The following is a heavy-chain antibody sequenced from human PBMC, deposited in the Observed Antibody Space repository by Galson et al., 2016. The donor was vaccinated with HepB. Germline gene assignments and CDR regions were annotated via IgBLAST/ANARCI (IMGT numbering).Heavy chain of an antibody. V-gene: IGHV3-48*02. J-gene: IGHJ4*02. Sequence: SLRLSCAASGFTFLSYSINWVRQAPGKGLEWISYISSRSDTIYYADSVNGRFTISRDNAKQLVYLQMDSLRDEDTAVYYCVRNFDSWGQGTLVIVSS. CDR2: ISSRSDTI. CDR1: GFTFLSYS. CDR3: VRNFDS.